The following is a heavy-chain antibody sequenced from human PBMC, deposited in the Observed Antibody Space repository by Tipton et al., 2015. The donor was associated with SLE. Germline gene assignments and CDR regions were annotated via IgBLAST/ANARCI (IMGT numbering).Heavy chain of an antibody. V-gene: IGHV3-53*01. J-gene: IGHJ4*02. Sequence: SLRLSCAASGFSVSSNSISWVRQAPGNGLEWVSAIASGGNIYYPDSAKGRATTARDNSNLYLQMNSLGAEDTAVYYCARGGGDDYGDYWGQGTLVTVSS. D-gene: IGHD3-16*01. CDR2: IASGGNI. CDR3: ARGGGDDYGDY. CDR1: GFSVSSNS.